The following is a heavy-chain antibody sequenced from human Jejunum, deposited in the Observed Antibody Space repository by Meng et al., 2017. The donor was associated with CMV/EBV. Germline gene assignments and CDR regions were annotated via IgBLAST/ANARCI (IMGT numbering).Heavy chain of an antibody. CDR1: GASIGSGDYD. D-gene: IGHD3-3*01. CDR2: IHDTGST. CDR3: ARGSIFVSFDS. V-gene: IGHV4-30-4*08. J-gene: IGHJ4*02. Sequence: QVRLQESGPGLVNPSQTLSLPCSVSGASIGSGDYDWSWIRQPPGKGLEWIGYIHDTGSTYYNPSLKSRVDISLGTSRNHFSLTLSSVTAEDTAVYFCARGSIFVSFDSWGQGTLVTVSS.